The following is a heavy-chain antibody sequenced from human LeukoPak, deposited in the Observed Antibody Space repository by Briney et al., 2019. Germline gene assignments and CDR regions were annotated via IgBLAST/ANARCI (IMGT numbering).Heavy chain of an antibody. CDR3: AKVSPYYDYVWGSYRYTFDY. J-gene: IGHJ4*02. CDR2: ISGSGGST. CDR1: GFTFSSYS. D-gene: IGHD3-16*02. Sequence: PGGSLRLSCAASGFTFSSYSMNWVRQAPGKGLEWVSAISGSGGSTYYADSVKGRFTISRDNSKNTLYLQMNSLRAEDTAVYYCAKVSPYYDYVWGSYRYTFDYWGQGTLATVSS. V-gene: IGHV3-23*01.